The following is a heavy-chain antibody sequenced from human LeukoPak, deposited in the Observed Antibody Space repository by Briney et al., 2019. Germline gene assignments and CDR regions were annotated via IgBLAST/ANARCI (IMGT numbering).Heavy chain of an antibody. J-gene: IGHJ6*03. V-gene: IGHV4-59*01. CDR3: ARLSPTGLGYYYMDV. CDR2: IYYSGST. Sequence: PSETLSLTCTVSGGSISSYYWSWIRQPPGKGLEWVGSIYYSGSTNYNPSFMSRLIITFGTSPKKFFLQLSSVTAADTAVYYCARLSPTGLGYYYMDVWGKGTTVTVSS. D-gene: IGHD3-9*01. CDR1: GGSISSYY.